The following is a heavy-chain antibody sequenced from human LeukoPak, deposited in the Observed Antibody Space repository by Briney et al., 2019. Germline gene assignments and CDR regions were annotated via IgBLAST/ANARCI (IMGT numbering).Heavy chain of an antibody. V-gene: IGHV1-69*05. CDR3: ARAQPKGYSSSWYDY. CDR2: IIPIFGTA. J-gene: IGHJ4*02. CDR1: GDTFSSYA. Sequence: GASVKVSCKAPGDTFSSYAISWVRQAPGQRLEWMGRIIPIFGTANYAQKFQGRVTITTDESTSTAYMELSSLRSEDTAVYYCARAQPKGYSSSWYDYWGQGTLVTVSS. D-gene: IGHD6-13*01.